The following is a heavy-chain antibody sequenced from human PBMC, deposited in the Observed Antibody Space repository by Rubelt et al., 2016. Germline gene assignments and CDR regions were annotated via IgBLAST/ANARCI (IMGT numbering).Heavy chain of an antibody. CDR2: INHSGST. CDR1: GGSFSGYY. Sequence: QVQQQQWGAGLLKPSETLSLTCAVYGGSFSGYYWSWIRQPPGKGLEWIGEINHSGSTNYNPSLKSRVTISVDTSKNQFSLKLSSVTAADTAVYYWARVTGGSSDYWGQGTLVTVSS. V-gene: IGHV4-34*01. J-gene: IGHJ4*02. CDR3: ARVTGGSSDY. D-gene: IGHD3-16*01.